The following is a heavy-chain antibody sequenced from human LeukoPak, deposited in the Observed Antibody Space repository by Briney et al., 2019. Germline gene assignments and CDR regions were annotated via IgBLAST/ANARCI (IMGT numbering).Heavy chain of an antibody. V-gene: IGHV1-2*02. J-gene: IGHJ4*02. Sequence: ASVKVSCKASGYTFTDYYMRWVRQAPGQGFEWMGWINPNDGDTNYAQKFQGRVTMTRDTSISTAHMEVSRLRSDDTAVYYCARANFLYCSSTTCLFDYWGQGTLVTVSS. D-gene: IGHD2-2*01. CDR3: ARANFLYCSSTTCLFDY. CDR2: INPNDGDT. CDR1: GYTFTDYY.